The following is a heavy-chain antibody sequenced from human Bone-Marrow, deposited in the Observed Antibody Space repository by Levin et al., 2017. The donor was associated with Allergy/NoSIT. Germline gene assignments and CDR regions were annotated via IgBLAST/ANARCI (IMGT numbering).Heavy chain of an antibody. D-gene: IGHD3-9*01. CDR3: ARDANVLRYFDWAANVDY. J-gene: IGHJ4*02. V-gene: IGHV3-7*04. Sequence: GGSLRLSCAASGFTFSSYWMSWVRQAPGKGLEWVANIKQDGSEKYYVDSVKGRFTISRDNAKNSLYLQMNSLRAEDTAVYYCARDANVLRYFDWAANVDYWGQGTLVTVSS. CDR2: IKQDGSEK. CDR1: GFTFSSYW.